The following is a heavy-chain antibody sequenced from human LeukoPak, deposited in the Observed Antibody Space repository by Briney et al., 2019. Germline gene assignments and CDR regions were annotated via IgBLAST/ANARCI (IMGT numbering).Heavy chain of an antibody. J-gene: IGHJ6*02. V-gene: IGHV4-34*01. CDR2: INHSGST. Sequence: SETLSLTCAVYGESFSNYYWSWIRQPPGKGLEWIGEINHSGSTNYNPSLKSRVTISVDTSKNQFSLKVSSVTAADTAVYYCARRYDILTGYGMDVWGQGTTVTVSS. D-gene: IGHD3-9*01. CDR3: ARRYDILTGYGMDV. CDR1: GESFSNYY.